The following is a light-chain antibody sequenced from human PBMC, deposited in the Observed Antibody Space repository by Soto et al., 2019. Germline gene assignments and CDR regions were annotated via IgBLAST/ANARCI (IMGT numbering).Light chain of an antibody. J-gene: IGKJ1*01. CDR3: QQRSNWPPT. Sequence: EIVLTQSPATLSLSPGVRATLSCRASQSVSSYLAWYQQNPGQAPRLLNYDASNRATGIPARFSGSESGTDFTLTISSLEPEDFAAYYCQQRSNWPPTFGQGTKVEIK. CDR2: DAS. CDR1: QSVSSY. V-gene: IGKV3-11*01.